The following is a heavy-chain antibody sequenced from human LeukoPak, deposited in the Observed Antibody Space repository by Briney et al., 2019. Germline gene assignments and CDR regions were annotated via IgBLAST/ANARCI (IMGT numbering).Heavy chain of an antibody. J-gene: IGHJ5*02. CDR2: ISWDGGST. CDR1: GFTFDDYA. V-gene: IGHV3-43D*04. Sequence: GGSLRLSCAASGFTFDDYAMHWVRQAPGKGLEWVSLISWDGGSTYYADSVKGRFTVSRDNSKNSLYLQMNSLRAEDTASYYCAKDKGPWGQGTLVTVSS. CDR3: AKDKGP.